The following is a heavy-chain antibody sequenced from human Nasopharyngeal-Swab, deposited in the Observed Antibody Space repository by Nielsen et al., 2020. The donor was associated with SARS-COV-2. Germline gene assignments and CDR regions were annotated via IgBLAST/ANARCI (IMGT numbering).Heavy chain of an antibody. J-gene: IGHJ5*02. Sequence: SQTLSLTCAVSGDSLSPGRYSWAWFRQPPGKGLAWIGSIYYSGTTYYNPSLKSRVTISVDTYKNQFSLKLNSATAADTAVYYCARWSSWYNWLDPWGQGTQVIVSS. V-gene: IGHV4-39*01. D-gene: IGHD6-13*01. CDR2: IYYSGTT. CDR1: GDSLSPGRYS. CDR3: ARWSSWYNWLDP.